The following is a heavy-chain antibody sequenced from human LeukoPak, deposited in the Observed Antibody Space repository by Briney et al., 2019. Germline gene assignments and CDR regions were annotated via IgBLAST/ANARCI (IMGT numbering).Heavy chain of an antibody. J-gene: IGHJ4*02. Sequence: GGSLRLSCAASGFTFDDYGMSWVRQAPGKGLEWVSGINWNGGSTYYADSVKGRFTISRDNSKKTLYLQMNSLRAEDTAVYYCAKKSYSDYWGQGTLVTVSS. D-gene: IGHD1-26*01. CDR3: AKKSYSDY. CDR2: INWNGGST. CDR1: GFTFDDYG. V-gene: IGHV3-20*04.